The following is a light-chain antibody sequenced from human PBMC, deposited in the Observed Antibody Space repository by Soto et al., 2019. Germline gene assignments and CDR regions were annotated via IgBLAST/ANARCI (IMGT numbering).Light chain of an antibody. V-gene: IGLV2-14*01. CDR2: EVS. J-gene: IGLJ3*02. Sequence: QSVLTQPASVSGSPGQSLTISCTGTNTDVGGYDYVSWYQQHPGKAPKLMIYEVSHRPSGVSNRFSGSRSGNTASLTISGLQAEDEADYYCSSYTSSTTLGVFGGGTKLTVL. CDR3: SSYTSSTTLGV. CDR1: NTDVGGYDY.